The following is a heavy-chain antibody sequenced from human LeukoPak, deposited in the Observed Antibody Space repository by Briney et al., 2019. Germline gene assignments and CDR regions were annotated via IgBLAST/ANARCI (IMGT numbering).Heavy chain of an antibody. Sequence: GGSLRLSCAASGFTFSSYGMSWVRQTPGKGLDWVAVISYDGSNKYYADSVKGRFTISRDNSKNTLYLQMNSLRAEDTAVYYCATLERGYAVAVDYWGQGTLVTVSS. D-gene: IGHD6-19*01. CDR2: ISYDGSNK. CDR3: ATLERGYAVAVDY. CDR1: GFTFSSYG. V-gene: IGHV3-30*03. J-gene: IGHJ4*02.